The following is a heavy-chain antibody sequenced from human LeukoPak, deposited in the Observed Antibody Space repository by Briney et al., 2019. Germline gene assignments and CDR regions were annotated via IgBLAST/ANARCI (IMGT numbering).Heavy chain of an antibody. J-gene: IGHJ3*02. Sequence: ASVKVSCTASGYTFTSYYMHWVRQAPGQGLEWMGIINPSGGSTSYAQKFQGRVTMTRDTSTSTVYMELSSLRSEDTAVYYCARDFPRTTAVTPVPSLAFDIWGQGTMVTVSS. V-gene: IGHV1-46*01. D-gene: IGHD4-23*01. CDR3: ARDFPRTTAVTPVPSLAFDI. CDR2: INPSGGST. CDR1: GYTFTSYY.